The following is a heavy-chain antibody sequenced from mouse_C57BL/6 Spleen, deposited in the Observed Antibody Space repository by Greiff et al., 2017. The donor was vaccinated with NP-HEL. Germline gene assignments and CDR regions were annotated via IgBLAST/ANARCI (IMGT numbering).Heavy chain of an antibody. D-gene: IGHD2-4*01. CDR2: IYPGSGST. CDR1: GYTFTSYW. CDR3: ARLWIYYDYDGAY. V-gene: IGHV1-55*01. J-gene: IGHJ3*01. Sequence: QVQLQQPGAELVKPGASVKMSCKASGYTFTSYWITWVKQRPGQGLEWIGDIYPGSGSTNYNEKFKSKATLTVDTSSSTAYMQLSSLTSEDSAVDYCARLWIYYDYDGAYWGQGTLVTVSA.